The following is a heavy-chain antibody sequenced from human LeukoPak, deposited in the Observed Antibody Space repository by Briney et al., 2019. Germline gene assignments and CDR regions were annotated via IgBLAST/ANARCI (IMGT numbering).Heavy chain of an antibody. CDR1: GGSISSSSYY. V-gene: IGHV4-39*01. D-gene: IGHD2/OR15-2a*01. J-gene: IGHJ4*02. CDR3: ARVDFVSGASFDY. Sequence: SETLSLTCTVSGGSISSSSYYWGWIRQPPGKGLEWIGSIYYSGSTYYNPSLKSRVTISVDTSKNQFSLKLNFVTAADTAVYYCARVDFVSGASFDYWGQGTLVTVSS. CDR2: IYYSGST.